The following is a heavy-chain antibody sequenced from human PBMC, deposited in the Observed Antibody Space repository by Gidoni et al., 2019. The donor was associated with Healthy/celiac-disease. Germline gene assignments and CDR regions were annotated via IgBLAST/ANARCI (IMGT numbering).Heavy chain of an antibody. Sequence: QVQLVQSGAEVKKPGASVKVSCKASGYTFTRYGISWVRQAPGQGLEWMGWISAYNGNTNYAQKLQGRVTMTTDTSTSTAYMELRSLRSDDTAVYYCARDVMSWNDVSTFDYWGQGTLVTVSS. CDR3: ARDVMSWNDVSTFDY. CDR1: GYTFTRYG. CDR2: ISAYNGNT. J-gene: IGHJ4*02. D-gene: IGHD1-1*01. V-gene: IGHV1-18*01.